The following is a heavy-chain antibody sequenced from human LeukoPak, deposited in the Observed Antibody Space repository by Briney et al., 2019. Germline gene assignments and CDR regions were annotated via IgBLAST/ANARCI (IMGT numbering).Heavy chain of an antibody. J-gene: IGHJ4*02. CDR3: AKDRHYGDYAPIDY. Sequence: GGSLRLSCAASGFTFSNYVMSWVRQAPGKGLEWVSAITDNGGSTFYADSVKGRFTISRDNSKNTLYLQMNSLRAEDTAIYYCAKDRHYGDYAPIDYWGQGTLVTVSS. CDR1: GFTFSNYV. V-gene: IGHV3-23*01. D-gene: IGHD4-17*01. CDR2: ITDNGGST.